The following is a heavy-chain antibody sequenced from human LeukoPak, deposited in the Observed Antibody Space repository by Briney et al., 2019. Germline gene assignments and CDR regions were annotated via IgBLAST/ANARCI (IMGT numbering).Heavy chain of an antibody. Sequence: PGGSLRLSCAASGFTVSSNYMSWARQAPGKGLEWVSVIYSGGSTYYADSVKGRFTISRDNSKNTLYLQMNSLRAEDTAVYYCARDRTGSSGWYQYFQHWGQGTLVTVSS. D-gene: IGHD6-19*01. CDR3: ARDRTGSSGWYQYFQH. CDR2: IYSGGST. J-gene: IGHJ1*01. V-gene: IGHV3-53*01. CDR1: GFTVSSNY.